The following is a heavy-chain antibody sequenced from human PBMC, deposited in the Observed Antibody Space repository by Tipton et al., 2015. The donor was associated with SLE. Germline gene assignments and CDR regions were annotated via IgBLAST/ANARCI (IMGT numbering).Heavy chain of an antibody. CDR2: IYYIGST. CDR1: GDSISSSTYF. CDR3: ARHRETIPTVTGAGAFDI. V-gene: IGHV4-39*07. J-gene: IGHJ3*02. D-gene: IGHD5-12*01. Sequence: TLSLTCTVSGDSISSSTYFWGWIRQPPGKGLEWIGSIYYIGSTYFNPSLKSRVSISVDTSNNQFSLKLSSVTAADTAVYYCARHRETIPTVTGAGAFDIWGQGTMVTVSS.